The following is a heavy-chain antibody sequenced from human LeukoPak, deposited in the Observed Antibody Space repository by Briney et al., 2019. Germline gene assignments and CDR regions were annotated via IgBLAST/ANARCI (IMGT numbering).Heavy chain of an antibody. V-gene: IGHV3-74*01. J-gene: IGHJ5*02. CDR3: VRGGPSTWS. Sequence: SGGSLRLSCAASGFTFSSYAMSWVRQAPGKGLEWVSRINDDGSDTIYADSVRGRFTISRDDAKNTVYLQMNNLRAEDTAVYYCVRGGPSTWSWGQGTLVTVSS. CDR2: INDDGSDT. CDR1: GFTFSSYA. D-gene: IGHD2-15*01.